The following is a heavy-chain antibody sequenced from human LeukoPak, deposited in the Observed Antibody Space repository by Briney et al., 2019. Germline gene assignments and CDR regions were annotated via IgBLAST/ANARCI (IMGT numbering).Heavy chain of an antibody. J-gene: IGHJ4*02. CDR3: ARDYKYAFDN. CDR2: IGIDSGNT. CDR1: GFTFSDYS. V-gene: IGHV3-48*01. Sequence: GGSLRLSCAASGFTFSDYSMNWVRQAPGKGLEWISYIGIDSGNTNCADSVKGRFTISGDKAKNSLYLQMNSLRVEDTAVYYCARDYKYAFDNWGQGTLVTVSS. D-gene: IGHD5-24*01.